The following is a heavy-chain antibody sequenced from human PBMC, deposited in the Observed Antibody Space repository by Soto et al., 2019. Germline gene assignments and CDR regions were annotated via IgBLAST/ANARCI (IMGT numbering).Heavy chain of an antibody. J-gene: IGHJ4*02. D-gene: IGHD2-21*02. V-gene: IGHV1-18*01. CDR3: ARDRGRYCGGDCSNDY. CDR1: GYTFTSYG. CDR2: ISAYNGNT. Sequence: QVQLVQSGAEVKKPGASVKVSCKASGYTFTSYGISWVRQAPGQGLEWMGWISAYNGNTNYAQKLQGRVTMTTDTSTSTATMELRSLRSDDTAVYYCARDRGRYCGGDCSNDYWGQGTLVTVSS.